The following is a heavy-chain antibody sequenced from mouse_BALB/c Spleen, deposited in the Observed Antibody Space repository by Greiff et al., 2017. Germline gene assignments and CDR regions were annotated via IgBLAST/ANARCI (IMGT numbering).Heavy chain of an antibody. D-gene: IGHD2-10*02. J-gene: IGHJ3*01. CDR1: GFSLTSYG. V-gene: IGHV2-2*02. CDR3: ARSSYGNYVRFAY. CDR2: IWSGGST. Sequence: QVQLNQSGPGLVQPSQSLSITCTVSGFSLTSYGVHWVRQSPGKGLEWLGVIWSGGSTDYNAAFISRLSISKDNSKSQVFFKMNSLQANDTAIYYCARSSYGNYVRFAYWGQGTLVTVSA.